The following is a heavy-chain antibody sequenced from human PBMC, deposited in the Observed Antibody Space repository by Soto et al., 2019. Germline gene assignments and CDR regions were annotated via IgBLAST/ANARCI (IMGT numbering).Heavy chain of an antibody. CDR2: ISGNGANI. Sequence: EVQLLESGGGLIQSGGSLRLSCAASGFSITSYAMSWVRQAPGKGLEWVSTISGNGANIFYGDSVKGRFTISRDTSENTVYLQMNSLRAEEDTAVYYCAKKMSGSYTYFDYWGQGTLVTVSS. J-gene: IGHJ4*02. D-gene: IGHD1-26*01. CDR3: AKKMSGSYTYFDY. CDR1: GFSITSYA. V-gene: IGHV3-23*01.